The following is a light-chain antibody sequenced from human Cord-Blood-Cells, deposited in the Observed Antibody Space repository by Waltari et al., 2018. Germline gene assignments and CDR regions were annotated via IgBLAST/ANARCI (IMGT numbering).Light chain of an antibody. V-gene: IGLV2-14*01. J-gene: IGLJ3*02. CDR3: SSYTSSSTLV. CDR2: DVS. Sequence: QSALTQPASVSGSPGQAIPISCPGTSRAAGGYNHVPWYQQHPGKAPKLMIYDVSKRPSGVSNRFSGSKSGNTASLTISGLQAEDEADYYCSSYTSSSTLVFGGGTKLTVL. CDR1: SRAAGGYNH.